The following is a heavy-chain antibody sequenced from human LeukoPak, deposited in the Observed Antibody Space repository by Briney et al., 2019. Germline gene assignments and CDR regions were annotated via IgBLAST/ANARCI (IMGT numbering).Heavy chain of an antibody. Sequence: SETLSLTCTVSGGSISSSSYYWGWLGQPPGKGLEWIGSIYYSGSTYYNPSLKSRFTISVDTSKNQFSLKLSSVPAADTAVYYCARNGGDYYDSSGYYFVFDYWGQGTLVTVSS. D-gene: IGHD3-22*01. J-gene: IGHJ4*01. V-gene: IGHV4-39*01. CDR2: IYYSGST. CDR1: GGSISSSSYY. CDR3: ARNGGDYYDSSGYYFVFDY.